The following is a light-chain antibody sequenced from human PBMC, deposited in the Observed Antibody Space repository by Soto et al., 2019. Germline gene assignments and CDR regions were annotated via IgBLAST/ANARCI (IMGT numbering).Light chain of an antibody. CDR2: AAS. CDR3: LQDYNYPRT. CDR1: QAIRSD. V-gene: IGKV1-6*01. Sequence: AVQMTQSPSSLSASVGDRVTITCRASQAIRSDLGWYQMKPGKVPKLLIYAASNLQSGVPSKIIGRGYGTDFTLTISSLQPEDFATYYCLQDYNYPRTFGQGTKVEI. J-gene: IGKJ1*01.